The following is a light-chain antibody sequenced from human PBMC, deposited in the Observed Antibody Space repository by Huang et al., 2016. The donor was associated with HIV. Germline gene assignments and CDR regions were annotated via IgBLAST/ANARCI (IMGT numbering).Light chain of an antibody. CDR3: QQCDRSPLT. V-gene: IGKV3-20*01. Sequence: EIVLTQSPGTPALSPGEKATLSCRASQSVSISYLAWYQQRPGQAPRPLSYAASRRATGSPDRCNGSASGTNFTLTISRLEPEDFAVYYCQQCDRSPLTFGGGTKVEVK. J-gene: IGKJ4*01. CDR2: AAS. CDR1: QSVSISY.